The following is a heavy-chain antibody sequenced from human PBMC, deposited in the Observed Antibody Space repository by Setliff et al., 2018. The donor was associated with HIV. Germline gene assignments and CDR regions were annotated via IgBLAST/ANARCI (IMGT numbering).Heavy chain of an antibody. V-gene: IGHV1-69*10. CDR2: IIPILGIA. D-gene: IGHD6-19*01. Sequence: GASVKVSCKASRGTFSSYGFNWVRQAPGQGLEWMGGIIPILGIANYAQKFKGRVTITTDKCKSTVYMELRSLRSEDTAVYFCARLGSGWSDSYYYAMDIWGQGTTVTVSS. J-gene: IGHJ6*02. CDR3: ARLGSGWSDSYYYAMDI. CDR1: RGTFSSYG.